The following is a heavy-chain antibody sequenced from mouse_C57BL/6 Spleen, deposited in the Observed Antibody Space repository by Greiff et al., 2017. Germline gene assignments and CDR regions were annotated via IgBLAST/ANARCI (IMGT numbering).Heavy chain of an antibody. V-gene: IGHV1-64*01. CDR2: IHPNSGST. CDR3: ARWVVRDY. Sequence: VKLQQPGAELVKPGASVKLSCKASGYNFNSYWMHWVKQRPGQGLEWIGMIHPNSGSTNYTEKFKSKATLTVDKSSSTAYMQLSSLTSEDSAVYYGARWVVRDYWGQGTTLTVSS. CDR1: GYNFNSYW. J-gene: IGHJ2*01. D-gene: IGHD1-1*02.